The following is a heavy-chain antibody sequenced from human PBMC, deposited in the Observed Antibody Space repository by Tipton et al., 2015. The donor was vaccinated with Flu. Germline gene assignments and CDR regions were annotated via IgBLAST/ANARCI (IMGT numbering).Heavy chain of an antibody. V-gene: IGHV4-59*08. D-gene: IGHD5-18*01. J-gene: IGHJ4*02. CDR1: GGSISSYY. CDR3: ARGYLPDY. CDR2: IYYSGST. Sequence: TLSLTCTVSGGSISSYYWSWIRQPPGKGLEWIGYIYYSGSTNYNPSLKSRVTISVDTSKNQFSLKLSSVTAADTAVYYCARGYLPDYWGQGTLVTVSS.